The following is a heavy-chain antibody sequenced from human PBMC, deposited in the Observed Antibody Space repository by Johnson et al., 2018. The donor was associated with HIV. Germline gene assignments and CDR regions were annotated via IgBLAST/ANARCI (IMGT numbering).Heavy chain of an antibody. CDR2: ISGRGFDT. CDR1: NFTFKDYY. Sequence: QVQLVESGGDLIKPGGSLRLSCATSNFTFKDYYMNWIRQAPGKGLEWISYISGRGFDTFYADSVKGRITISRDNSKNPLYLQMNSLRAEDTAVYYCASPDPNVVVTVGDVKDAFDIWGQGTMVTVSS. CDR3: ASPDPNVVVTVGDVKDAFDI. V-gene: IGHV3-11*06. J-gene: IGHJ3*02. D-gene: IGHD2-21*02.